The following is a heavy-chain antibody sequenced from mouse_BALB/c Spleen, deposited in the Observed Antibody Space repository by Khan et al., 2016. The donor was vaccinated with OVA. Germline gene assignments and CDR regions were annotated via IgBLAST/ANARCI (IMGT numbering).Heavy chain of an antibody. V-gene: IGHV3-2*02. CDR1: GYSITTEYA. D-gene: IGHD1-1*01. J-gene: IGHJ2*01. CDR2: ISYSGNT. Sequence: VQLKESGPGLVKPSQSLSLTCTVTGYSITTEYAWNWIRQFPGKKLEWMGFISYSGNTKYNPSLKSRISITRDTSKNQFFLQLKSVTTEDTARYYCARVYGGVFDYWRKGTALTVSS. CDR3: ARVYGGVFDY.